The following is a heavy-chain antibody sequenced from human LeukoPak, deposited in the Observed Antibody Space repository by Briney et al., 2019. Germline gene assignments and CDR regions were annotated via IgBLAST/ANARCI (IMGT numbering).Heavy chain of an antibody. CDR2: IYTSGST. D-gene: IGHD3-22*01. CDR1: GVSISSGSYY. V-gene: IGHV4-61*02. Sequence: SETLSLTCTVSGVSISSGSYYWSWIRQPAGKGLEWIGRIYTSGSTNYNPSLKSRVTISVDTSKNQFSLKLSSVTAADTAVYYCARSPNYDSSGYYRDYWGQGTLVTVSS. J-gene: IGHJ4*02. CDR3: ARSPNYDSSGYYRDY.